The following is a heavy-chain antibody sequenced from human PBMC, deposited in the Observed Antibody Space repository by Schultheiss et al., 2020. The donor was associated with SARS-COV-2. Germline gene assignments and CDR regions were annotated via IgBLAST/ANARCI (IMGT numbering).Heavy chain of an antibody. CDR3: ARDHQQIGYFQH. J-gene: IGHJ1*01. CDR2: ISSSSSYI. D-gene: IGHD2-2*01. CDR1: GFTFSSYS. Sequence: GGSLRLSCATSGFTFSSYSMNWVRQAPGKGLEWVSSISSSSSYIYYADSVKGRFTISRDNAKNSLYLQMNSLRAEDTAVYYCARDHQQIGYFQHWGQGTLVTVSS. V-gene: IGHV3-21*04.